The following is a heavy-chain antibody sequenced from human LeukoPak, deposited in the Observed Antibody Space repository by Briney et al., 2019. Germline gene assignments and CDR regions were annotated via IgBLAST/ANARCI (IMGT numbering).Heavy chain of an antibody. V-gene: IGHV3-30*03. D-gene: IGHD3-10*01. Sequence: PGGSLRLSCAASGFTFSSTWMHWFRQAPGKGLEWVAVISFDGINTYYADSVKGRFTISRDNYKNTLYLQMNSLRAEDTAVYYCARGVSLISMVRGVMDVWGKGTTVTVSS. CDR2: ISFDGINT. CDR1: GFTFSSTW. J-gene: IGHJ6*04. CDR3: ARGVSLISMVRGVMDV.